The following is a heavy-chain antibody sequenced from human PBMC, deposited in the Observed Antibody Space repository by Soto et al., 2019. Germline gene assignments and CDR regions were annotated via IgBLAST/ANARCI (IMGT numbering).Heavy chain of an antibody. CDR2: IIPSLGLE. J-gene: IGHJ2*01. Sequence: QVQPVQSGAEVKKPGSSVKVSCRASGGTLSSCNVNWVRQAPGQGPEWMGRIIPSLGLENYAQKFQDRVTISADKSTTTAYMELTSLSSDDTAVYYYAGGPVGGASGGSGSFVPYWYFDLWGRGTLVTVSS. CDR3: AGGPVGGASGGSGSFVPYWYFDL. V-gene: IGHV1-69*02. D-gene: IGHD3-10*01. CDR1: GGTLSSCN.